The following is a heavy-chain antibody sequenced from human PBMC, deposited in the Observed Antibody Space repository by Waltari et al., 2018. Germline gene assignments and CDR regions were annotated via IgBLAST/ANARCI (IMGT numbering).Heavy chain of an antibody. V-gene: IGHV4-30-4*08. Sequence: QVQLQESGPGLVKPSQTLSLTCTVSGGSISSGDYYWSWIRQPPGKGLEWIGYIYYSGSTHYNPSLKSRGTRSVDASKNQFSRKLSSVTAADTAVYYCAGQIQDDFWSGYYLDYWGQGTLVTVSS. CDR3: AGQIQDDFWSGYYLDY. D-gene: IGHD3-3*01. CDR2: IYYSGST. CDR1: GGSISSGDYY. J-gene: IGHJ4*02.